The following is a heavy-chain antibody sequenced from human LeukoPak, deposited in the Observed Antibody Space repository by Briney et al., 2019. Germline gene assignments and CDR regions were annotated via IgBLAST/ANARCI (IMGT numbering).Heavy chain of an antibody. Sequence: SSEALSLTCTVSGGSISSRSYYWGWIRQAPGKGLEWVSAISGSGGSTYYADSVKGRFTISRDNSKNTLYLQMNSLRAEDTAVYYCAKGNSMDVWGQGTTVTVSS. V-gene: IGHV3-23*01. J-gene: IGHJ6*02. CDR2: ISGSGGST. CDR3: AKGNSMDV. CDR1: GGSISSRSYY. D-gene: IGHD4-11*01.